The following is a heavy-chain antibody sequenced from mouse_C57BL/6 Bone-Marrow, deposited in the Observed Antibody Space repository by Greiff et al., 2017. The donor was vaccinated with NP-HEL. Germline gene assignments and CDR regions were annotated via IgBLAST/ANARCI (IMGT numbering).Heavy chain of an antibody. Sequence: VQLQQPGAELVKPGASVKLSCKASGYTFTSYWMHWVKQRPGRGLEWIGRIDPNSGGTKYNEKFKSKATLTVDKPSSTAYMQLSSLTSEDSAVYYCARDKVFITTVVAWYFDVWGTGTTVTVSS. D-gene: IGHD1-1*01. CDR2: IDPNSGGT. V-gene: IGHV1-72*01. CDR3: ARDKVFITTVVAWYFDV. J-gene: IGHJ1*03. CDR1: GYTFTSYW.